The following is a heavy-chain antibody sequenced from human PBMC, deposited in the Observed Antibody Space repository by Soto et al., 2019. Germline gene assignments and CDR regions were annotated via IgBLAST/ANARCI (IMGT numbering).Heavy chain of an antibody. J-gene: IGHJ4*02. CDR2: MNPNSGNT. Sequence: QVQLVQSGAEVKKPGASVKVSCKASGYTFTSYDINWVRQATGQGLEWMGWMNPNSGNTGYAQKFQRRVPMTRNTSISNADVELSSMRSEDTAVYYCARERGASSPFDYWGQGTLVTVAS. D-gene: IGHD6-19*01. CDR3: ARERGASSPFDY. CDR1: GYTFTSYD. V-gene: IGHV1-8*01.